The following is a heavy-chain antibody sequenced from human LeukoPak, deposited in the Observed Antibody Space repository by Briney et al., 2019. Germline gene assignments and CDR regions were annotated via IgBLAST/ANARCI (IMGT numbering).Heavy chain of an antibody. V-gene: IGHV3-30*02. J-gene: IGHJ4*02. CDR2: IRHDGSSK. D-gene: IGHD3-22*01. Sequence: GGSLRLSCVASGFSFSTYGMHWVRQAPGKGLEWVAFIRHDGSSKYYADSVKGRFTISRDNSKNTLNLQMNSLRAEDTAVYYCAKDPTHYRVWDYYETIGLSYWGQGTLVTVSS. CDR3: AKDPTHYRVWDYYETIGLSY. CDR1: GFSFSTYG.